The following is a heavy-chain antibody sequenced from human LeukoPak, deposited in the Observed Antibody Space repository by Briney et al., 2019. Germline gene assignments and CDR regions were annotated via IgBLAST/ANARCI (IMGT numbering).Heavy chain of an antibody. D-gene: IGHD6-13*01. J-gene: IGHJ6*03. CDR3: ARDQYSSSWYGAYYYYYYYMDV. CDR1: GFTFSSYG. CDR2: IWYDGSNK. Sequence: GRSLRLSCAASGFTFSSYGMHWVRQAPGKGLEWVAVIWYDGSNKYYADSVKGRFAISRDNSKNTLYLQMNSLRAEDTAVYYCARDQYSSSWYGAYYYYYYYMDVWGKGTTVTVSS. V-gene: IGHV3-33*01.